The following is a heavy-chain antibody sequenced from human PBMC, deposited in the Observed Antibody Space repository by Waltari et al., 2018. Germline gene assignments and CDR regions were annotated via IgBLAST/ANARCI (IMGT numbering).Heavy chain of an antibody. CDR3: ARGYAHCNDGGCFSNWLDP. CDR2: IIPMFGKE. D-gene: IGHD2-15*01. V-gene: IGHV1-69*13. Sequence: QVHLVQSGAEVKKPGSSVKVSCTASGYTFNNYAITWVRQAPGQGLEWLGGIIPMFGKEKNAQKFTGRLTIAADESTSTAYMELRSLTSEDTATYYCARGYAHCNDGGCFSNWLDPWGQGTLVTVSS. CDR1: GYTFNNYA. J-gene: IGHJ5*02.